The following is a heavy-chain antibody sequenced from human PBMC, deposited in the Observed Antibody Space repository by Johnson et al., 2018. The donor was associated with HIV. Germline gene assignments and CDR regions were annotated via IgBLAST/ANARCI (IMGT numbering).Heavy chain of an antibody. D-gene: IGHD3-22*01. CDR2: ISYDGSNK. J-gene: IGHJ3*02. V-gene: IGHV3-30-3*01. Sequence: QVQLVESGGGLIQPGGSLRLSCAASGFTFTSFAMHWVRQAPGKGLEWVGFISYDGSNKYFTDSVMGRFTISRDNSRNTLFLQMNSLRAEDTGVYYCVRRFYDSSAFHTWGQGTVVTVSS. CDR1: GFTFTSFA. CDR3: VRRFYDSSAFHT.